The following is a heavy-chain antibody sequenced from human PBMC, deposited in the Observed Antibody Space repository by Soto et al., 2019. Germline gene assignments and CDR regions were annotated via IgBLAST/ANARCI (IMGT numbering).Heavy chain of an antibody. CDR3: ATDKGDSYGYGNY. J-gene: IGHJ4*02. CDR2: IVVGSGNT. CDR1: GFTFTNSA. V-gene: IGHV1-58*01. D-gene: IGHD5-18*01. Sequence: SVKVSCKASGFTFTNSAVQWVRQARGQRLEWIGWIVVGSGNTNYAQRFQERVTITRDMSTTTAYMELSSLRSEDTAVYYCATDKGDSYGYGNYWGQGTLVTVSS.